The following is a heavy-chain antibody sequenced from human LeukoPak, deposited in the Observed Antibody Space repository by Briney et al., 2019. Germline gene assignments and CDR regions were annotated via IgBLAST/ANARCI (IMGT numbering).Heavy chain of an antibody. CDR2: IIPIFGTA. J-gene: IGHJ4*02. V-gene: IGHV1-69*01. D-gene: IGHD5-18*01. Sequence: SVKVSCKASGGTFSSYAISWVRQAPGQGLEWMGGIIPIFGTANYAQKFQGRVTITADESTSTAYMELSSLRSEDTAVYYCVGDGRSGYSYGYALVFDYWGQGTLVTVSS. CDR1: GGTFSSYA. CDR3: VGDGRSGYSYGYALVFDY.